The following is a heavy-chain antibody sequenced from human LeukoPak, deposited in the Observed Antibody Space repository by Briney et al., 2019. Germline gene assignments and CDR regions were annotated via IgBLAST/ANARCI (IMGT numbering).Heavy chain of an antibody. Sequence: SETLSLTCTVSGGCISSSSYYWGWIRQPPGKGLEWIGSIYYSGSTYYNPSLKSRVTISVDTSKNQFSLKLSSVTAADTAVYYCARRTPPLTYYDILTGYYPPGWFDPWGQGTLVTVSS. D-gene: IGHD3-9*01. CDR2: IYYSGST. V-gene: IGHV4-39*01. CDR1: GGCISSSSYY. CDR3: ARRTPPLTYYDILTGYYPPGWFDP. J-gene: IGHJ5*02.